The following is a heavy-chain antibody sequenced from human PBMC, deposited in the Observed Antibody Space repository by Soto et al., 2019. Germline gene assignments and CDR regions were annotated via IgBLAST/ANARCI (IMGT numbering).Heavy chain of an antibody. D-gene: IGHD3-3*01. CDR2: IIPIFGTA. V-gene: IGHV1-69*01. J-gene: IGHJ6*02. CDR1: GGTFSSYA. Sequence: QVPLVQSGAEVKKPGSSVKVSCKASGGTFSSYAISWVRQAPGRGLEWMGGIIPIFGTANYAQKVQGRVTITADESTSTAYMELSSLRYEDTAVYYCARAAYYDFWSGYYKTPYYYYGMDVWGQGTTVTVSS. CDR3: ARAAYYDFWSGYYKTPYYYYGMDV.